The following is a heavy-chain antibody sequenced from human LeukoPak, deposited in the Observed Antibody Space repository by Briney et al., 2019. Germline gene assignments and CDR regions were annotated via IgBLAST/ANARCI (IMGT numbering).Heavy chain of an antibody. J-gene: IGHJ4*02. D-gene: IGHD5-12*01. CDR3: ARRGYSGYDIGGSDY. CDR2: FDPEDGET. Sequence: ASVKVSCKVSGYTLTELSMHWVRQAPGKGLEWMGGFDPEDGETIYAQKFQGRVTMTEDTSTDTAYMELRSLRSDDTAVYYCARRGYSGYDIGGSDYWGQGTLVTVSS. CDR1: GYTLTELS. V-gene: IGHV1-24*01.